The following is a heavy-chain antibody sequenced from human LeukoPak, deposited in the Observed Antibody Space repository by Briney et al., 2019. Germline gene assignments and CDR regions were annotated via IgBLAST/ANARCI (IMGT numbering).Heavy chain of an antibody. Sequence: AGGSLRLSCAASGFTFSSYAMSWVRQAPGKGLEWVSAISSSGGNTYYADSVKGRFTISRDNSKNTLYLQMNSLRAEDKAVYYCAKGGSDYDDHGYSFDYWGQGALVTVPS. J-gene: IGHJ4*02. D-gene: IGHD1-26*01. CDR2: ISSSGGNT. V-gene: IGHV3-23*01. CDR1: GFTFSSYA. CDR3: AKGGSDYDDHGYSFDY.